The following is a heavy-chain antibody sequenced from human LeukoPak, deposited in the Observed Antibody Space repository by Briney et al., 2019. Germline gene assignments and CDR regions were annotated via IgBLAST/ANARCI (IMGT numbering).Heavy chain of an antibody. J-gene: IGHJ6*03. CDR2: IIPIFGTA. CDR3: ANIMNYYYMDV. V-gene: IGHV1-69*05. D-gene: IGHD3-16*01. Sequence: SVKVSCKASGGTFSSYAISWVRQAPGQGLGWMGGIIPIFGTANYAQKSQGRVTITTDESTSTAYMELSSLRSEDTAVYYCANIMNYYYMDVWGKGTTVTVSS. CDR1: GGTFSSYA.